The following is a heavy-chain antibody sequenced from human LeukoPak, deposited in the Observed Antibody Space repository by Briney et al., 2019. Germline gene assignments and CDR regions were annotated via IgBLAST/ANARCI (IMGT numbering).Heavy chain of an antibody. Sequence: RTGGSLRLSCAASGFTFTNAWMSWVRKAPGKGLEWVGRIKSKTDGGTTDYAAPVKGRFTISRDDSKNTLYLQMNSLKTEDTAVYHCITGADIAAGHYWGQGALVTVSS. CDR1: GFTFTNAW. CDR2: IKSKTDGGTT. CDR3: ITGADIAAGHY. V-gene: IGHV3-15*01. J-gene: IGHJ4*02. D-gene: IGHD6-6*01.